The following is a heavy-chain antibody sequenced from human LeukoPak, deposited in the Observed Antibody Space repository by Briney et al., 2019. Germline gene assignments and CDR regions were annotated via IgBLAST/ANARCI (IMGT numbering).Heavy chain of an antibody. CDR2: IYYSGST. Sequence: IPSETLSLTCTVSGGSISSSSYYWGWIRQSPGKGLEWIGSIYYSGSTYYNPSLKSRVTISVDTSKNQFSLKLSSVTAADTAVYYCARLSSFGELLPDFDYWGQGTLVTVSS. V-gene: IGHV4-39*01. J-gene: IGHJ4*02. D-gene: IGHD3-10*01. CDR1: GGSISSSSYY. CDR3: ARLSSFGELLPDFDY.